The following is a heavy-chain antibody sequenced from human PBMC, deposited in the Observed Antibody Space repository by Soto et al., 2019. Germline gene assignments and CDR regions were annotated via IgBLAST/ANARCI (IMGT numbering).Heavy chain of an antibody. Sequence: PGGFLRLSCAASGFTVSSNYMSWVRQAPGKGLEWVSVIYSGGSTYYADSVKGRFTISADKSVSTAYLQWSSLKASDTAMYYCARQGYCSITACYTVDYWGQGTLVTVSS. CDR2: IYSGGST. V-gene: IGHV3-53*01. D-gene: IGHD2-2*02. CDR1: GFTVSSNY. J-gene: IGHJ4*02. CDR3: ARQGYCSITACYTVDY.